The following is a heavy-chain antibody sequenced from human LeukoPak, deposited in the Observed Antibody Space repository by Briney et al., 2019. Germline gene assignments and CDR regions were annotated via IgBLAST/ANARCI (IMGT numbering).Heavy chain of an antibody. CDR2: IYHSGST. Sequence: SETLSLTCTVSGGSISSSSCSSYYWGWIRQPPGKGLEWIGNIYHSGSTYYNPSLKSRVTISVDTSENQFSLKVTSVTAADTAVYYCATGQVDYFYYMDVWGKGTTVTVSS. V-gene: IGHV4-39*07. CDR3: ATGQVDYFYYMDV. J-gene: IGHJ6*03. CDR1: GGSISSSSCSSYY.